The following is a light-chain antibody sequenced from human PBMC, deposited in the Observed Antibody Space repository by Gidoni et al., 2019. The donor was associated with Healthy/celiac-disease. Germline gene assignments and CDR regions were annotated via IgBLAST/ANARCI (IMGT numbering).Light chain of an antibody. CDR1: SSNTGPGYD. J-gene: IGLJ1*01. Sequence: QSVLTQPPSVSGAPGQRVTISCTGSSSNTGPGYDVHWYQQLPGTAPKLLIYGNSNRPSGVPDRFSGSKSGTSASLAITGLQAEDEADYYCQSYDSSLTGYVFGTGTKVTVL. CDR3: QSYDSSLTGYV. CDR2: GNS. V-gene: IGLV1-40*01.